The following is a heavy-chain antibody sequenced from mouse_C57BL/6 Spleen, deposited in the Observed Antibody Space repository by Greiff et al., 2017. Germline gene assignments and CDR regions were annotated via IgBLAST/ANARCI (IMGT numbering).Heavy chain of an antibody. CDR1: GYSITSGYY. CDR2: ISYDGSN. J-gene: IGHJ2*01. D-gene: IGHD2-4*01. V-gene: IGHV3-6*01. Sequence: EVKLMESGPGLVKPSQSLSLTCSVTGYSITSGYYWNWIRQFPGNKLEWMGYISYDGSNNYNPSLKNRISITRDTSKNQFFLKLNSVTTEDTATYYCARWDYDDYFDYWGQGTTLTVSS. CDR3: ARWDYDDYFDY.